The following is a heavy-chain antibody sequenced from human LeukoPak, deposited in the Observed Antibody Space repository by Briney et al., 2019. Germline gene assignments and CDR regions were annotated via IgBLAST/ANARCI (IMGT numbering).Heavy chain of an antibody. CDR3: ATQGPDSYYLYGMDV. V-gene: IGHV1-24*01. Sequence: ASVQVSCKVSGYTLTELSIHWVRQAPGKGLEWMGGFVPEDGETIYAQKFQGRVTMTEDTSTDTAYMELSSLRSEDTAVYYCATQGPDSYYLYGMDVWGQGTTVTVSS. CDR1: GYTLTELS. CDR2: FVPEDGET. J-gene: IGHJ6*02.